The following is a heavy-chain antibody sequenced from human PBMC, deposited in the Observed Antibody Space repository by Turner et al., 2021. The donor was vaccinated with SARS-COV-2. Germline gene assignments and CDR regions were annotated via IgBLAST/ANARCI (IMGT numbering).Heavy chain of an antibody. CDR1: GGTFSSFI. CDR2: IIPLPGIA. Sequence: ASGGTFSSFIINWVRQAPGQGLEWMGGIIPLPGIANYAQKFQGRVTVTADTSTSTVYMELSSLRSEGTAVYYCARPTSCGGDCYYFDLWGRGTLVTVSS. CDR3: ARPTSCGGDCYYFDL. V-gene: IGHV1-69*02. D-gene: IGHD2-21*02. J-gene: IGHJ2*01.